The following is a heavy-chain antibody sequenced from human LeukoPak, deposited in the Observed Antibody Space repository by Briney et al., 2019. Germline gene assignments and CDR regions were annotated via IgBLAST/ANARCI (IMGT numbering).Heavy chain of an antibody. D-gene: IGHD3-22*01. V-gene: IGHV6-1*01. J-gene: IGHJ4*02. CDR2: TYYRSKWYN. CDR1: GDSVSSNSAA. CDR3: AGTNYYDSSGYPYYFDY. Sequence: SQTLSLTCAISGDSVSSNSAAWNWIRQSPSRGLEWLGRTYYRSKWYNDYAVSVKSRITINPDTSKNQFSLQLNSVTPEDTAVYYCAGTNYYDSSGYPYYFDYWGQGTLVTVSS.